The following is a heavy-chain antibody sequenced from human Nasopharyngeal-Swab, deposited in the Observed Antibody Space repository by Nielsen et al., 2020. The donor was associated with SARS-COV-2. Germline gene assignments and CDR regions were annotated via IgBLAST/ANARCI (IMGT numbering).Heavy chain of an antibody. Sequence: ASVQVSCKASGYSFTSYGFIWVRQAPGQGLVWMGWISAYNGNTNYAQKLQGRDTMTTDTPTGTAYMELRSLRSDDTAVYYCARDPPTTHTAKGGTYYYYGMDVWGQGTTVTVSS. J-gene: IGHJ6*02. CDR2: ISAYNGNT. CDR1: GYSFTSYG. V-gene: IGHV1-18*01. CDR3: ARDPPTTHTAKGGTYYYYGMDV. D-gene: IGHD5-18*01.